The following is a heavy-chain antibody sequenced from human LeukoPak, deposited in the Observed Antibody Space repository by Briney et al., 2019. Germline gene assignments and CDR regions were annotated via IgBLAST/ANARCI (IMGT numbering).Heavy chain of an antibody. V-gene: IGHV1-46*01. CDR1: GYTFTSYY. CDR3: ARDRGSGSGDSHDAFDI. D-gene: IGHD6-25*01. J-gene: IGHJ3*02. CDR2: INPSGGST. Sequence: GASVKVSCKASGYTFTSYYMHWVRQAPGQGLEWMGIINPSGGSTSYAQKFQGRVTMTRDMSTSTVYMELSSLRSEDTAVYYCARDRGSGSGDSHDAFDIWGQGTMVTVSS.